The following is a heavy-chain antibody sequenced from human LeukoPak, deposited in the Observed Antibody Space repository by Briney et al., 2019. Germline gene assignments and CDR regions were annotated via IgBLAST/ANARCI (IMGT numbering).Heavy chain of an antibody. Sequence: GGSLRLSWAASGFTFSSYWMSWVRQAPEKGLEWVSVIYSGGNTDYADSVKGRFTFSRDNFKNTLYLQMNSLRAEDTAVYYCARFSIVGAFDFWGRGTMVTVSS. J-gene: IGHJ3*01. CDR3: ARFSIVGAFDF. CDR2: IYSGGNT. CDR1: GFTFSSYW. D-gene: IGHD2-15*01. V-gene: IGHV3-66*01.